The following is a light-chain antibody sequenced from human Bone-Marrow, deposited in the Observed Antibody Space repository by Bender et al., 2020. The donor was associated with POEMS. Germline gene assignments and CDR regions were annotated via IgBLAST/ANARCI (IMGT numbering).Light chain of an antibody. J-gene: IGLJ3*02. CDR2: INN. CDR1: SSNIGRNT. V-gene: IGLV1-44*01. CDR3: AAWEDSLNGWV. Sequence: QSVVTQPPSASGTPGQTVTISCSGSSSNIGRNTVNWYQQLPGTAPKLLIYINNQRPSGVPDRFSGSKSGTSASLAISGLQSEDEADYYCAAWEDSLNGWVFGGGTKLTVL.